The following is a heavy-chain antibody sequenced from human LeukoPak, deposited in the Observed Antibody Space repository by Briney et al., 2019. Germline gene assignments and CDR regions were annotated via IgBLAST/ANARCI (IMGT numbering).Heavy chain of an antibody. CDR3: ASFRWFGELLTRPDINWFDP. CDR2: IIPIFGTA. D-gene: IGHD3-10*01. J-gene: IGHJ5*02. CDR1: GGTFSSYA. V-gene: IGHV1-69*01. Sequence: GASVKVSCKASGGTFSSYAISWVRQAPGQGLEWMGGIIPIFGTANYAQKFQGRVTITADESTSTAYMELSSLRSEDTAVYYCASFRWFGELLTRPDINWFDPWGQGTLVTVSS.